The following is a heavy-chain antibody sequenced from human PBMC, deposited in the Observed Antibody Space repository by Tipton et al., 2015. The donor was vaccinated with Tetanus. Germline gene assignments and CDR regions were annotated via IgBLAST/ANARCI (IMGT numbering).Heavy chain of an antibody. CDR3: AGLYYYDSASYPLY. V-gene: IGHV4-59*04. J-gene: IGHJ4*02. CDR1: GASISSYY. CDR2: ISYKGST. Sequence: TLSLTCTVSGASISSYYWSWIRQPPGKGLEWIGSISYKGSTYYNPSLKSRVTMSVDTSKNQFSLRLRSVTAADTAVFYCAGLYYYDSASYPLYWGQGTLVTVSS. D-gene: IGHD3-10*01.